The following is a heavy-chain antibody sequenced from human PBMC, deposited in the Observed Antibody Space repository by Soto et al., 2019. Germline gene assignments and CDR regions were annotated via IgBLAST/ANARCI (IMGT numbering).Heavy chain of an antibody. CDR2: IYYSGST. V-gene: IGHV4-59*01. Sequence: PSETLSLTCTVSGGSISSYYWSWIRQPPGKGLEWIGYIYYSGSTNYNPSLKSRVTISVDTSKNQFSLKLSSVTAADTAVYYCARGRDVLLWFGELFGQGHLAYRGQGTLVTVSS. CDR3: ARGRDVLLWFGELFGQGHLAY. CDR1: GGSISSYY. D-gene: IGHD3-10*01. J-gene: IGHJ4*02.